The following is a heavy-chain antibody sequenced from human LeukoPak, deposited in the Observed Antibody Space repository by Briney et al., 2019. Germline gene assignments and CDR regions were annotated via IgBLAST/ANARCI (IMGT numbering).Heavy chain of an antibody. CDR1: GFTFSSYW. CDR2: IKQDGSEK. D-gene: IGHD2/OR15-2a*01. CDR3: AKGMDYVLTFPYDY. Sequence: GGSLRLSRAASGFTFSSYWMSWVRQAPGKGLEWVANIKQDGSEKYYVDSVKGRFTISRDNAKNSLYLQMNSLRAEDTAVYYCAKGMDYVLTFPYDYWGQGTLVTVSS. V-gene: IGHV3-7*01. J-gene: IGHJ4*02.